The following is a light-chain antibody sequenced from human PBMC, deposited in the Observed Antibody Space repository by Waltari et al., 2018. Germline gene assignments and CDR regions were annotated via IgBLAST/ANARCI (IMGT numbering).Light chain of an antibody. CDR1: QSVNEY. CDR3: QKTYSSSVT. CDR2: DAS. J-gene: IGKJ3*01. V-gene: IGKV3-11*01. Sequence: EIVLTQSPATLSLSPGERATLSCRASQSVNEYLAWYQQIPGQAPRLLIYDASNRATGIPARFSGSTSGTDFTLTIRGLRPEDFATYYCQKTYSSSVTFGPGTKVDVK.